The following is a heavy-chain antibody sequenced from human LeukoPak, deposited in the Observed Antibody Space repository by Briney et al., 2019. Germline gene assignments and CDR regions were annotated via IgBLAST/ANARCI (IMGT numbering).Heavy chain of an antibody. CDR2: INPSGGST. CDR3: ARSVAPAGLPGENNWFDP. V-gene: IGHV1-46*01. CDR1: GYTFTSYY. J-gene: IGHJ5*02. Sequence: GASVKVSCKASGYTFTSYYMHWVRQAPGQGLEWMGIINPSGGSTSYAQKFQGRVTMTTDTSTSTASMELRSLTSDDTAVYYCARSVAPAGLPGENNWFDPWGQGTLVTVSS. D-gene: IGHD2-2*01.